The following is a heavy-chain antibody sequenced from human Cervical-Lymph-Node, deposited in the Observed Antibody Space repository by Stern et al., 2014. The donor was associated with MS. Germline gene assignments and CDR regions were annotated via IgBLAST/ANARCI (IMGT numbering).Heavy chain of an antibody. J-gene: IGHJ6*02. CDR1: GYTLTELS. V-gene: IGHV1-24*01. D-gene: IGHD3-3*01. CDR2: FDPEDGET. CDR3: ATDRDDFRSGYSAPTKGYGLDV. Sequence: HVQLVQSGAEVKKPGASVKVSCKVSGYTLTELSMHWVRQAPGKGLEWMGGFDPEDGETIYAQKFQGRVTMTEDTSTDTAYMELSSLRSEDTAVYYCATDRDDFRSGYSAPTKGYGLDVWGQGTTVTVTS.